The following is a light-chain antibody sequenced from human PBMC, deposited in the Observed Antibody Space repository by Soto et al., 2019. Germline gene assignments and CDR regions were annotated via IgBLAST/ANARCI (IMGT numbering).Light chain of an antibody. Sequence: DIVLTQSPGTLSLSPGERATLSCRASQSVSSSYLAWYQQKPGQAPRLLIYGASSRATGILDRFSGSGSGTDFTLTISRLEPEDFAVYYCQQYSGSPQYTFGQGTKLEIK. CDR1: QSVSSSY. V-gene: IGKV3-20*01. CDR2: GAS. CDR3: QQYSGSPQYT. J-gene: IGKJ2*01.